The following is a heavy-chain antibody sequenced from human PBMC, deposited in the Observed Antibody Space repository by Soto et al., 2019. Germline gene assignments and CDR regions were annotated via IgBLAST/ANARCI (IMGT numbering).Heavy chain of an antibody. CDR3: ARGGVVVVATSDYYYYYYMYV. CDR2: INPNSGGT. V-gene: IGHV1-2*04. Sequence: VASVKVSCKASGYTFTGYYMHWVRQAPGQGLEWMGWINPNSGGTNYAQKFQGWVTMTRDTSISTAYMELSRLRSDDTAVYYCARGGVVVVATSDYYYYYYMYVWGKGTTVTVSS. CDR1: GYTFTGYY. J-gene: IGHJ6*03. D-gene: IGHD2-15*01.